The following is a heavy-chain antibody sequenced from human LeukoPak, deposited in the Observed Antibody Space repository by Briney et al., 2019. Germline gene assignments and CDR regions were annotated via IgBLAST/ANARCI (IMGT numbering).Heavy chain of an antibody. CDR2: INPNSGVT. J-gene: IGHJ4*02. D-gene: IGHD6-6*01. V-gene: IGHV1-2*02. CDR1: GYTFNDYF. CDR3: AALDSSSSGDF. Sequence: ASVQVSCKGSGYTFNDYFMHWVRQAPGQGLEWMGWINPNSGVTNYPPKFQGRVTMTRDTSISTAYMELSSLTSDDTAVYYCAALDSSSSGDFWGQGTLVTVSS.